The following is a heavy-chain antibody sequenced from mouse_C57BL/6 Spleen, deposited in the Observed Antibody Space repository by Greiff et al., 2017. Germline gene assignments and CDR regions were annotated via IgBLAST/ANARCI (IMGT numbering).Heavy chain of an antibody. D-gene: IGHD1-1*01. J-gene: IGHJ2*01. Sequence: EVQGVESGGDLVKPGGSLKLSCAASGFTFSSYGMSWVRQTPDKRLEWVATISSGGSYTYYPDSVKGRFTISRDNAKNTLYLQMSSLKSEDTAMYYCATVTTVGYFDYWGQGTTLTVSS. CDR2: ISSGGSYT. CDR3: ATVTTVGYFDY. CDR1: GFTFSSYG. V-gene: IGHV5-6*01.